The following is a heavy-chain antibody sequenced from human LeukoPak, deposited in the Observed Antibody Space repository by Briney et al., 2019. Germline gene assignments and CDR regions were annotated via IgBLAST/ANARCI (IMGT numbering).Heavy chain of an antibody. V-gene: IGHV3-23*01. CDR1: GFTFSTYA. J-gene: IGHJ4*01. CDR2: ISGSGDST. CDR3: AKIGGTFDY. Sequence: GGSLRLSCAASGFTFSTYAMNWVRQAPGKGLQWVSTISGSGDSTYYADSVKGRFTISRDNSKNTLYLQMNSLTAEDRAVYYCAKIGGTFDYWGQGTLVTVSS. D-gene: IGHD2-15*01.